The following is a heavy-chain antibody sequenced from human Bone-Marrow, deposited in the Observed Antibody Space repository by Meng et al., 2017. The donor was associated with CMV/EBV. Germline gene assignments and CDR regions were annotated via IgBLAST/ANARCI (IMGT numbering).Heavy chain of an antibody. D-gene: IGHD2-2*02. CDR2: INHSGST. Sequence: SETLSLTCAVYGGSFSGYYWSWIRQPPGKGLEWIGEINHSGSTNYNPSLESRVTISVDTSKNQFSLKLSSVTAADTAVYYCARGDCSSTSCYTPPYYYYGMDVWGQGTTVTVSS. J-gene: IGHJ6*02. CDR3: ARGDCSSTSCYTPPYYYYGMDV. CDR1: GGSFSGYY. V-gene: IGHV4-34*01.